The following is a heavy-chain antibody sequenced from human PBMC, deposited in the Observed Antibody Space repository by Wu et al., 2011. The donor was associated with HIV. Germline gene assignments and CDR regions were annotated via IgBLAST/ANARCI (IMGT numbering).Heavy chain of an antibody. Sequence: QVQLVQSGAEVKKPGASVKVSCKASGYTFIGYYMHWVRQAPGQGLEWMGWINPNSGGTNYAQKFQGRVTITADKSTSTAYMELSSLRSEDTAVYYCARDFGGDEDSWGQGTLVTVSS. D-gene: IGHD2-21*01. CDR3: ARDFGGDEDS. J-gene: IGHJ4*02. CDR2: INPNSGGT. V-gene: IGHV1-2*02. CDR1: GYTFIGYY.